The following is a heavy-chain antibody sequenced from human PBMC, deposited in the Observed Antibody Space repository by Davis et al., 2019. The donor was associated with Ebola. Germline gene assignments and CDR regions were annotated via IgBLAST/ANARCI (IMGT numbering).Heavy chain of an antibody. V-gene: IGHV4-59*01. J-gene: IGHJ6*03. CDR3: ARVEYSGYDFWSGYYSPMDV. Sequence: PSETLSLTCTVSGGSISSYYWSWIRQPPGKGLEWIGYIYYSGSTNYNPSLKSRVTISVDTSKNQFSLKLSSVTAADTAVYYCARVEYSGYDFWSGYYSPMDVWGKGTTVTVSS. CDR1: GGSISSYY. D-gene: IGHD3-3*01. CDR2: IYYSGST.